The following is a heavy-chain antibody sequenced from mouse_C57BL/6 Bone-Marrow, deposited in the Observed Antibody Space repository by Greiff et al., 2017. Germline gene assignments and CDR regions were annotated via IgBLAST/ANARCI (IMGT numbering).Heavy chain of an antibody. V-gene: IGHV1-62-2*01. CDR2: FYPGSGSI. Sequence: LVESGAELVKPGASVKLSCKASGYTFTEYTIHWVKQRSGQGLEWIGWFYPGSGSIKYNEKFKDKATLTADKSSRTVYMELSRLTSEDSSVYFCARHEDEDGYYPYAMDYWGQGTSVTVSS. CDR3: ARHEDEDGYYPYAMDY. CDR1: GYTFTEYT. J-gene: IGHJ4*01. D-gene: IGHD2-3*01.